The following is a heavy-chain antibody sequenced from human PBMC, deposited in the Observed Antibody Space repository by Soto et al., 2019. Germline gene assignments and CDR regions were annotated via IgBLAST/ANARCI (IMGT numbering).Heavy chain of an antibody. CDR3: ARVSATGTRWFDP. CDR2: IHHNGNS. Sequence: QVQLQESGPGLVKPSQTLSLTCTVSGGSISSGAYYWSWVRQPPGKGLEWIGYIHHNGNSYNNPSIKSRISISLDTSKNQFSLNLTSVTAADTAVYYCARVSATGTRWFDPWGQGTLVTVSS. J-gene: IGHJ5*02. CDR1: GGSISSGAYY. V-gene: IGHV4-31*03. D-gene: IGHD1-26*01.